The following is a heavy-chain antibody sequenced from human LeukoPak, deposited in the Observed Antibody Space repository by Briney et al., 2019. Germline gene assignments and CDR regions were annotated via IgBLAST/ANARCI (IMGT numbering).Heavy chain of an antibody. CDR2: IYYSGIT. Sequence: PSETLSLTCTVSGDSISSSNYYWGWIRQPPGKGPEWIASIYYSGITYYNPSLKSRVTISVDTPKNQFSLKLNSVTAADTAVYYCASLPSNDAFDIWGQGTMVTVSS. CDR1: GDSISSSNYY. CDR3: ASLPSNDAFDI. J-gene: IGHJ3*02. V-gene: IGHV4-39*01.